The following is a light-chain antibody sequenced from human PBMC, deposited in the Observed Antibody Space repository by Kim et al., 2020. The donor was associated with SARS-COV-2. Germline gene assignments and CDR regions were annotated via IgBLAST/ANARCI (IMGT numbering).Light chain of an antibody. CDR1: RTVGRY. V-gene: IGKV1-39*01. J-gene: IGKJ5*01. CDR3: QQNYHTMIT. CDR2: AAT. Sequence: ASVGDRVNLTCRASRTVGRYLNWYQQKVGTAPKLLIYAATALQSGVPSRFRATGYGTDFTLTISGLQPEDFATYYCQQNYHTMITFGQGTRLEIK.